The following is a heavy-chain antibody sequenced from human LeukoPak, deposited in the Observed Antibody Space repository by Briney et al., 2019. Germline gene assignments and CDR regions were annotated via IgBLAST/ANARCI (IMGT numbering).Heavy chain of an antibody. D-gene: IGHD5-12*01. CDR1: GFTFSSYA. CDR2: ISGSGGST. J-gene: IGHJ4*02. CDR3: TTDPNSGYDRNDY. V-gene: IGHV3-23*01. Sequence: GGSLRLSCAASGFTFSSYAMSWVRQAPGKGLEWVSAISGSGGSTYYADSVKGRFTISRDDSKNTLYLQMNSLKTEDTAVYYCTTDPNSGYDRNDYWGQGTLVTVSS.